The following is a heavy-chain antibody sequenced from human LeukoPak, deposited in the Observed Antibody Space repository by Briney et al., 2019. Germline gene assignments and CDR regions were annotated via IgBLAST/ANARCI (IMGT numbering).Heavy chain of an antibody. V-gene: IGHV3-9*01. Sequence: PGGSLRLSCAASGFTFDDYAMHWVRQAPGKGLEWVSGISWNSGSIGYADPVKGRFTISRDNAKNSLYLQMNSLRAEDTVLYYCAKDVSGWLDYWGQGTLVTVSS. CDR1: GFTFDDYA. D-gene: IGHD6-19*01. J-gene: IGHJ4*02. CDR3: AKDVSGWLDY. CDR2: ISWNSGSI.